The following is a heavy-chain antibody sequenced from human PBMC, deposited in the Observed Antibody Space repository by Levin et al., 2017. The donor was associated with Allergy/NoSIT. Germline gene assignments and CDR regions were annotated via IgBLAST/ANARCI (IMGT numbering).Heavy chain of an antibody. V-gene: IGHV4-39*01. Sequence: KASETLSLTCTVSGGSISSSSYYWGWIRQPPGKGLEWIGTISYSGSTYYNPSLKSRVTISIDTSKNQFSLKLSSVTAADTAVYSCARHRYYYDGNGYQEPFDYWGQGTLVTVSS. D-gene: IGHD3-22*01. CDR2: ISYSGST. J-gene: IGHJ4*02. CDR1: GGSISSSSYY. CDR3: ARHRYYYDGNGYQEPFDY.